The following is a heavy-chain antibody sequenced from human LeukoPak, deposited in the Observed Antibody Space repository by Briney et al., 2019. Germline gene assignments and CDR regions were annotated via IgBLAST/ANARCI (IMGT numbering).Heavy chain of an antibody. D-gene: IGHD2-21*02. CDR1: GFTFSTSG. Sequence: PGGSLRLSCAASGFTFSTSGVGWVRQAPGKGLEWVGRIRSKADGGTIDYGAPVKGRFTISRDDSKNTLYLQMNSLKTEDTAIYYCSTTRDLDYWGQGTLVTVSS. CDR3: STTRDLDY. J-gene: IGHJ4*02. V-gene: IGHV3-15*01. CDR2: IRSKADGGTI.